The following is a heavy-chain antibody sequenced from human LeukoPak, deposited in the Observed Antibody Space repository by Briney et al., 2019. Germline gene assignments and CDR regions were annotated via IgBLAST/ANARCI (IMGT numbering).Heavy chain of an antibody. D-gene: IGHD5-18*01. CDR1: GFTFSSYS. V-gene: IGHV3-21*01. CDR2: ISSSSSYI. CDR3: ARGGAMVSPDY. J-gene: IGHJ4*02. Sequence: GGSLRLSCAASGFTFSSYSMNWVRQAPGKGLEGVSSISSSSSYIYYEDSVKGRFTISRDNAKNSLYLQMNSLRAEDTAVYYCARGGAMVSPDYWGQGTLVTVSS.